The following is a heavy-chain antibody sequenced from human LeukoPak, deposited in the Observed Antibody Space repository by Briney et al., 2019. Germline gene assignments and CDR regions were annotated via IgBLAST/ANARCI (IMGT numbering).Heavy chain of an antibody. Sequence: ASVKVSCKASGYTFTSYYMHWVRQAPGQGLEWMGIINPSGNSTVNAQKFQGRVTMTRDTSTSTAYMELSSLRSEDPAVYYCARGYSSGYRIDYWGQGTLVTVSS. CDR2: INPSGNST. J-gene: IGHJ4*02. CDR3: ARGYSSGYRIDY. V-gene: IGHV1-46*01. D-gene: IGHD3-22*01. CDR1: GYTFTSYY.